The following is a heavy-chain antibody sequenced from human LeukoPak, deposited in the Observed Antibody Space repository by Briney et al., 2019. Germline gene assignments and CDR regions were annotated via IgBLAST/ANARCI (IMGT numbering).Heavy chain of an antibody. CDR2: ISGSGGST. D-gene: IGHD4-17*01. CDR3: AKGDYELSGAY. V-gene: IGHV3-23*01. CDR1: GFTFSSYG. J-gene: IGHJ1*01. Sequence: GGSLRLSCAASGFTFSSYGMSWVRQAPGKGLEWVSAISGSGGSTYYADSVKGRFTISRDNSKNTLYLQMNSLRAEDTAVYYCAKGDYELSGAYWGQGTLVTVSS.